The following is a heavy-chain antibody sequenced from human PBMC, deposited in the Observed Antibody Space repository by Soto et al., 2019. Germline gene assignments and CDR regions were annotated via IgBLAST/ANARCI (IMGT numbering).Heavy chain of an antibody. D-gene: IGHD3-3*01. CDR3: ARRRIGDY. CDR1: GGSLSTHY. J-gene: IGHJ4*02. V-gene: IGHV4-59*08. CDR2: IYYLGRT. Sequence: SETLSLTCTLSGGSLSTHYWNWIRQPPGKGLEWIGYIYYLGRTNYNPSLKSRVTISADTSKNQFSLKLTSVTAADTAVYYCARRRIGDYWGQGTXVTVSS.